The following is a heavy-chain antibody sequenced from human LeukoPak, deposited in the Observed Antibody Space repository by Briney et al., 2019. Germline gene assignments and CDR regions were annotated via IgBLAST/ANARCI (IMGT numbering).Heavy chain of an antibody. D-gene: IGHD2/OR15-2a*01. J-gene: IGHJ4*02. CDR1: GFIFSSHW. CDR3: ARGPNLRCRLDFLDF. Sequence: GGSLRLSCAASGFIFSSHWMTWVRQAPGKGLEFVASIKQGGSQKYYADSVKGRFTVSRDNAKNSLNLEMNSLSAGDTAVYYCARGPNLRCRLDFLDFWGPGTKVPVPP. V-gene: IGHV3-7*01. CDR2: IKQGGSQK.